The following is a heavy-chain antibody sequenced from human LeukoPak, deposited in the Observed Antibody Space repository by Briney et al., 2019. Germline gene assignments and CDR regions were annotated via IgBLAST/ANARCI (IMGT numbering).Heavy chain of an antibody. CDR1: GGSISSSRYY. V-gene: IGHV4-39*01. CDR2: IYYSGST. D-gene: IGHD6-19*01. CDR3: ARLITAVAGNYFDY. Sequence: PSETLSLTCTVSGGSISSSRYYWGWIRQPPGKGLEWIGSIYYSGSTYYNPSLKSRVTISVDTSKNQFSLKLSSVTAADTAVYYCARLITAVAGNYFDYWGQGTLVTVSS. J-gene: IGHJ4*02.